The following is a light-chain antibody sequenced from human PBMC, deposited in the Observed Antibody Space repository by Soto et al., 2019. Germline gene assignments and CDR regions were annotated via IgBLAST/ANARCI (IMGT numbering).Light chain of an antibody. J-gene: IGKJ1*01. Sequence: EIQMTQSPSSLSVSVGDRVTITCQASRDIRDFLNWYQRKPGKAPKLLIFDASNLEEGVPPRFSGSGSGTDFSFSISSLQPEDVATYYCQQYDSFSVTFGQGTKVDIK. CDR1: RDIRDF. CDR2: DAS. V-gene: IGKV1-33*01. CDR3: QQYDSFSVT.